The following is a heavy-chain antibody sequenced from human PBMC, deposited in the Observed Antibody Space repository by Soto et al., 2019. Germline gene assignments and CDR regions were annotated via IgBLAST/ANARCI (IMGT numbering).Heavy chain of an antibody. Sequence: QVQLVQSGAEVQKPGSSVKVSCKASGGTFSSYAISWVRQAPGQGLEWMGGIIPIFGTANYAQKFQGRVTITAAESTSTAYMELSSLRSEDTAVYYCARDRAPALGLYYYYGMDVWGQGTTVTVSS. J-gene: IGHJ6*02. CDR2: IIPIFGTA. D-gene: IGHD3-10*01. CDR3: ARDRAPALGLYYYYGMDV. V-gene: IGHV1-69*01. CDR1: GGTFSSYA.